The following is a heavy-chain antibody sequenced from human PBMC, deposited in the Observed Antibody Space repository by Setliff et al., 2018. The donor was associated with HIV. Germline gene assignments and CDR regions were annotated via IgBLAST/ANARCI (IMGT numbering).Heavy chain of an antibody. CDR3: ARLGDYGSGGWFDP. V-gene: IGHV4-38-2*01. CDR1: GYSISSGYY. CDR2: IYHTGST. D-gene: IGHD3-10*01. J-gene: IGHJ5*02. Sequence: PSETLSLTCVVSGYSISSGYYWGWIRQPPGKGLEWIWSIYHTGSTYYNPSLKSRVTISVDTSKNQFSLKLSSVTAADTAVFYCARLGDYGSGGWFDPWGQGTLVTVSS.